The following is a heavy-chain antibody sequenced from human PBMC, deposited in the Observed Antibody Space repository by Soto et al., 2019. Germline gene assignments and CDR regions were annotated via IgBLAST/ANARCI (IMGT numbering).Heavy chain of an antibody. Sequence: QVQLVQSGAEVKKPGSSVKVSCKESGGTFSSYAIAWVQQAPGEGLEWMGGIVPIFGIANYAQKFQGRGAITADEATNTAYMELSSLRSDDTAVYYCAKAAQTRYNWNDLGNWFDPWGQGTLVIVSS. D-gene: IGHD1-1*01. CDR3: AKAAQTRYNWNDLGNWFDP. CDR2: IVPIFGIA. V-gene: IGHV1-69*01. J-gene: IGHJ5*02. CDR1: GGTFSSYA.